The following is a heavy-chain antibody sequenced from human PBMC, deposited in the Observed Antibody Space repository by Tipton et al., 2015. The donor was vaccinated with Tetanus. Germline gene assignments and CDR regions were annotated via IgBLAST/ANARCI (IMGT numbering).Heavy chain of an antibody. CDR2: INHSGNT. D-gene: IGHD1-1*01. CDR1: GASFSDYY. CDR3: VTVNFPNYYHYGRAV. Sequence: TLSLTCAVYGASFSDYYWSWIRQAPGKGLEWIGEINHSGNTNHNPSLKSRVTLSVDTSKNQFSLKLNSVTAADTAMYYCVTVNFPNYYHYGRAVWGQGTTVTVSS. J-gene: IGHJ6*02. V-gene: IGHV4-34*01.